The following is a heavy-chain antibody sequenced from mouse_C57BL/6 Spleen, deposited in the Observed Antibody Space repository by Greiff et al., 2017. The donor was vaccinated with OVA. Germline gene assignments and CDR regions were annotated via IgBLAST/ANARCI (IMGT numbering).Heavy chain of an antibody. CDR1: GYTFTDYE. D-gene: IGHD2-4*01. Sequence: VKLQQSGAELVRPGASVTLSCKASGYTFTDYEMHWVKQTPVHGLEWIGAIDPETGGTSYKQKFKGKVILSADKSSSTAYMELRSLTSEDSAVYYCTRCDYVMDYWGQGTSVTVSS. CDR2: IDPETGGT. CDR3: TRCDYVMDY. V-gene: IGHV1-15*01. J-gene: IGHJ4*01.